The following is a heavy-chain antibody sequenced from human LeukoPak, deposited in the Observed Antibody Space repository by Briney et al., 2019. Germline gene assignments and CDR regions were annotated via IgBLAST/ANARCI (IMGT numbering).Heavy chain of an antibody. Sequence: SQTLSLTCAVSGGSISSGGYSWSWIRQPPGKGLEWIGYIYYSGSTYYNPSLKSRVTISVDTSKNQFSLKLSSVTAADTAVYYCARSPRITDFWSGPNYYYYMDVWGKGTTVTVSS. CDR2: IYYSGST. D-gene: IGHD3-3*01. CDR3: ARSPRITDFWSGPNYYYYMDV. V-gene: IGHV4-30-2*03. J-gene: IGHJ6*03. CDR1: GGSISSGGYS.